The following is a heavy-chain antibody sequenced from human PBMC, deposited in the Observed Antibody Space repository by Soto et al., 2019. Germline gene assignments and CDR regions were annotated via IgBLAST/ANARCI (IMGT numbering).Heavy chain of an antibody. CDR3: ARGQVMNYDFWSGYSPHYYYYGMDF. CDR2: MNPNSGNT. D-gene: IGHD3-3*01. J-gene: IGHJ6*02. CDR1: GYTFTSYD. Sequence: GASVKVSCKASGYTFTSYDINWVRQATGQGLEWMGWMNPNSGNTGYAQKFQGRVTMTRNTSISTAYMELSSLRSEDTAVYYCARGQVMNYDFWSGYSPHYYYYGMDFWGQGTTVTVSS. V-gene: IGHV1-8*01.